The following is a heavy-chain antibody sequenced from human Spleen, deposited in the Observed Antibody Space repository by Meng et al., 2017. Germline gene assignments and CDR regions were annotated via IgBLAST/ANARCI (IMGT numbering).Heavy chain of an antibody. CDR3: ARDLGAWFQYRGAFDI. Sequence: GESLKISCAASAFTFSSYAMSWVRQAPGKGLEWLSYISSGSSSIYYADSVKGRFTISRDNAKNSLYLQMNSLRAEDTAVYYCARDLGAWFQYRGAFDIWGQGTMVTVSS. CDR2: ISSGSSSI. V-gene: IGHV3-48*04. J-gene: IGHJ3*02. D-gene: IGHD3-16*01. CDR1: AFTFSSYA.